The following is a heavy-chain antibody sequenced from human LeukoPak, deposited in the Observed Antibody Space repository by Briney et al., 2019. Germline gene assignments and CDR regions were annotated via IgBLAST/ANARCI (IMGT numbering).Heavy chain of an antibody. CDR3: VKDSTLSFDY. D-gene: IGHD2/OR15-2a*01. J-gene: IGHJ4*02. V-gene: IGHV3-21*01. CDR1: GFTFSSYS. CDR2: ISSSSSYI. Sequence: GGSLRLSCAASGFTFSSYSMNWVRQAPGKGLEWVSSISSSSSYIYYADSVKGRFTISRDNSKNKLFLQVNSLRAEDTALYYCVKDSTLSFDYWGQGTLVTVSS.